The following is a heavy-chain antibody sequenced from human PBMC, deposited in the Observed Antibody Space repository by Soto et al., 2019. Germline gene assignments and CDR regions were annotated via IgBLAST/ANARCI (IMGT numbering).Heavy chain of an antibody. CDR1: GFNFSTYV. CDR3: PRVAGGYSDY. D-gene: IGHD3-16*01. CDR2: MSYDGSSK. Sequence: QVQLVESGGGVVQPGRSLRLSCAASGFNFSTYVMHWVRQAPGKGLEWVAVMSYDGSSKYYADSVKGRLTISRDNSKDTLFLQVNSLRAEDTAIYYCPRVAGGYSDYWGQGILVTVSS. J-gene: IGHJ4*02. V-gene: IGHV3-30-3*01.